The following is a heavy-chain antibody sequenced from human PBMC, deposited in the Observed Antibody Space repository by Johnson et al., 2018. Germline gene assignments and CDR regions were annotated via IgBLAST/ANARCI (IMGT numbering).Heavy chain of an antibody. J-gene: IGHJ6*03. CDR3: AREGIAAAGYYYYYMDV. Sequence: QVQLQESGPGLVKPSQTLSLTCAISGDSVSSNSAAWNWIRQSPSRGLEWLGRPYYSSKWYTDYAVSVKSRITINPATSKNQFSRQLNSVTPEHTAGYYCAREGIAAAGYYYYYMDVWGKGTTVTVSS. CDR1: GDSVSSNSAA. CDR2: PYYSSKWYT. D-gene: IGHD6-13*01. V-gene: IGHV6-1*01.